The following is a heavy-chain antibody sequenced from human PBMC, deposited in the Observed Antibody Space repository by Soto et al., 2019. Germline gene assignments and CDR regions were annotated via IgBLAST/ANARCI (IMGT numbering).Heavy chain of an antibody. CDR3: ARVFVPAFRPPYGMDV. D-gene: IGHD2-2*01. J-gene: IGHJ6*02. Sequence: QVQLVQSGAEVKKPGASVKVSCKASGYTFTSYDINWVRQATGQGLEWMGWMNPNSGNTGYAQKFQGRVTMTRNTSISTGYMELGSLRSEDTAVYYCARVFVPAFRPPYGMDVWGQGTTVTVSS. CDR2: MNPNSGNT. CDR1: GYTFTSYD. V-gene: IGHV1-8*01.